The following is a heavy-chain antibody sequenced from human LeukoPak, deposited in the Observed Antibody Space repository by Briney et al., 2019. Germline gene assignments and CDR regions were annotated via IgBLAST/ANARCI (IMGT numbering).Heavy chain of an antibody. V-gene: IGHV3-23*01. J-gene: IGHJ6*03. D-gene: IGHD1-7*01. CDR1: GFTFSSYA. CDR2: ISGSGGST. CDR3: AKDINWNSLLGYYYYMDV. Sequence: GGSLRLSCAASGFTFSSYAMSWVRQAPGKGLEWVSAISGSGGSTYYADSVKGRFTISRDNSKNTLYLQMNSLRAEDTAVYYCAKDINWNSLLGYYYYMDVWGKGTTVTVSS.